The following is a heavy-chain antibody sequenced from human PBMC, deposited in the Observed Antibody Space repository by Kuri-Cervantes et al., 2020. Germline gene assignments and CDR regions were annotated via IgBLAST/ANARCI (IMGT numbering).Heavy chain of an antibody. D-gene: IGHD3-16*01. CDR2: ISYDGTNK. V-gene: IGHV3-30-3*02. CDR3: ARAGGLTRAVFDI. CDR1: EFTFSAYA. Sequence: GESLKISCVTSEFTFSAYAMHWVRQAPGKGLEWVAAISYDGTNKDYADSVKGRFTISRDNSKKTVYMQMNSLRAEDTAVFYCARAGGLTRAVFDIWGQGTVVTVSS. J-gene: IGHJ3*02.